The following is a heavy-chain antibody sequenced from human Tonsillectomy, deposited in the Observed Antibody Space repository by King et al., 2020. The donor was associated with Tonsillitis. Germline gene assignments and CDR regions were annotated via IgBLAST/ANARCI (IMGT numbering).Heavy chain of an antibody. CDR3: TRGRVGPDCGRGSCYHDDF. V-gene: IGHV1-8*01. D-gene: IGHD2-15*01. J-gene: IGHJ4*02. Sequence: VQLVQSGAEVKKPGASVKVSCKASGYTFSSFDINWVRQATGQGLEWMGWMNPNSGNTGYAQKFQGRVTMTRDTSISTAYMELSSLRSEDTAVYYCTRGRVGPDCGRGSCYHDDFWGQGTLVTVSS. CDR2: MNPNSGNT. CDR1: GYTFSSFD.